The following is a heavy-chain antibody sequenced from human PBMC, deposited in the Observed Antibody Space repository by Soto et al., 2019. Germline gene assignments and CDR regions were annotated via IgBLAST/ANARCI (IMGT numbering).Heavy chain of an antibody. V-gene: IGHV1-69*06. CDR1: GDTFNSHT. J-gene: IGHJ5*01. CDR2: IIPVFGSP. Sequence: VQLVQSGAEVRKPGSSVRVSCETSGDTFNSHTINWLRQAPGQGLEWMGGIIPVFGSPTYAQKFQARRTITADTSTQTAYMELSSLTSDDTAFYFCARDITGTNNWVDSWGQGTLVTVSS. D-gene: IGHD1-20*01. CDR3: ARDITGTNNWVDS.